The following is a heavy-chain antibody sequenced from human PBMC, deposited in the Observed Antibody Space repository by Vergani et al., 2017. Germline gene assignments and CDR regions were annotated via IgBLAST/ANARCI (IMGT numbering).Heavy chain of an antibody. Sequence: QVQLVQSGAEVKKPGSSVKVSCKASGGTFSSYAISWVRQAPGQGLEWMGGIIPIFGTANYAQKFQGRVTITADESTSTAYMELSSLRSEDTAVYYCAKDMGPPLWFGELLADYYYYGMDVWGQGTTVTVSS. J-gene: IGHJ6*02. CDR1: GGTFSSYA. D-gene: IGHD3-10*01. V-gene: IGHV1-69*01. CDR3: AKDMGPPLWFGELLADYYYYGMDV. CDR2: IIPIFGTA.